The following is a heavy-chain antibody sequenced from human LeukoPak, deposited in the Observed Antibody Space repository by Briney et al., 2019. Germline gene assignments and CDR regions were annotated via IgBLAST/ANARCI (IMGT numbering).Heavy chain of an antibody. Sequence: GGSLRLSCAASGFTFNSYAIHWVRQAPGKGLEWVAVISYDGSNKYYADSVRGRFTISRDNSKNTLYLQLNSLRPEDTAVYYCARDQLAYSGYDTLFDYWGQGTLVTVSS. CDR3: ARDQLAYSGYDTLFDY. V-gene: IGHV3-30*04. CDR1: GFTFNSYA. J-gene: IGHJ4*02. D-gene: IGHD5-12*01. CDR2: ISYDGSNK.